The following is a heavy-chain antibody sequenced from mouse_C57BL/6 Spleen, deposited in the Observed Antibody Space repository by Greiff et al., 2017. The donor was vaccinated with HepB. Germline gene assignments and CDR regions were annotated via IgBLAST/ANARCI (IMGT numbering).Heavy chain of an antibody. CDR2: IDPSASYT. V-gene: IGHV1-69*01. J-gene: IGHJ2*01. CDR3: ARSGSSYDYFDY. Sequence: QVQLQQPGAELVMPGASVKLSCKASGYTFTSYWMHWVKQRPGQGLEWIGEIDPSASYTNYNQKFKGKSTLTVDKSSSTAYMQLSSLTSEDSAVYNCARSGSSYDYFDYWGQGTTLTVSS. D-gene: IGHD1-1*01. CDR1: GYTFTSYW.